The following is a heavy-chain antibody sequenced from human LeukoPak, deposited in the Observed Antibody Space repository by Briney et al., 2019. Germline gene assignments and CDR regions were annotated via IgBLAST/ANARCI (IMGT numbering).Heavy chain of an antibody. J-gene: IGHJ4*02. CDR3: ARANQYYYGAIGWYFDY. V-gene: IGHV4-30-2*01. CDR1: GGSISSGGYS. Sequence: SETLSLTCAVSGGSISSGGYSWSWLRQPPGKGLEWIGYIYHSGSTYYNPSLKSRVTISVDRSKNQFSLKLSSVTAADTAVYYCARANQYYYGAIGWYFDYWGQGTLVTVSS. D-gene: IGHD3-10*01. CDR2: IYHSGST.